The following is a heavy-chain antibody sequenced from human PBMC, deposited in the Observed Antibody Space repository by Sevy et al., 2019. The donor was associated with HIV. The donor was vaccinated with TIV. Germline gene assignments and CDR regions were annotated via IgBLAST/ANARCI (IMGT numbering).Heavy chain of an antibody. CDR1: GYSFTNYA. V-gene: IGHV1-3*04. CDR2: IKTDNGNT. CDR3: ARGKGGIFGVVVGQFDS. J-gene: IGHJ4*02. Sequence: ASVKVSCKASGYSFTNYAIHWVRQAPGQGLEWMGWIKTDNGNTKYSQRFQGRVTITMDTSATTDYMEMSSLRYDDTALYFCARGKGGIFGVVVGQFDSWGQGTLVTVSS. D-gene: IGHD3-3*01.